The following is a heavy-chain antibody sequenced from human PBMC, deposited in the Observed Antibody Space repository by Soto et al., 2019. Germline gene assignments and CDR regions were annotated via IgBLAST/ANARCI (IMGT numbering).Heavy chain of an antibody. Sequence: GASVKVSCKASGYTFTSYTIHCVRQAPGQRLEWMGWINTGNGDTKYSQRFQGRVTITKDTSASTAYMELSSLKSEDTAVYYCAGADCSSTRLSLRFDPWGQGTLVTVSS. CDR2: INTGNGDT. J-gene: IGHJ5*02. D-gene: IGHD2-2*01. V-gene: IGHV1-3*04. CDR1: GYTFTSYT. CDR3: AGADCSSTRLSLRFDP.